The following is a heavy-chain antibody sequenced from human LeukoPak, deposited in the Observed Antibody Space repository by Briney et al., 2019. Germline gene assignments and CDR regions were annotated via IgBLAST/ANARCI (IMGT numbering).Heavy chain of an antibody. CDR3: ARHSQWGLVPWTFDI. CDR1: SYSISSDYY. Sequence: PSETLSLTCAVSSYSISSDYYWGWIGQPPGKGLEWIGTIFHSGSTYYNPSLVSRVSMSVDTSKNQFTLKLYSVTAADTAVYSCARHSQWGLVPWTFDIWGRGTMVTVSS. J-gene: IGHJ3*02. V-gene: IGHV4-38-2*01. D-gene: IGHD2-21*01. CDR2: IFHSGST.